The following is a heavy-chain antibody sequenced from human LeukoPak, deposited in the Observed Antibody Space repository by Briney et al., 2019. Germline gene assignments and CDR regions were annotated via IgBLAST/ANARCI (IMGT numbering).Heavy chain of an antibody. V-gene: IGHV4-59*08. D-gene: IGHD4-17*01. CDR1: GGSINSYY. Sequence: SETLSLTCTVSGGSINSYYWSWIRQPPGKGLEWIGYIYYSGSTNYNPSLKSRVTISVDTSKNQFSLKLSSVTAADTAVYYCARIPTTVTTRAGYFDYWGQGTLVTVSS. J-gene: IGHJ4*02. CDR3: ARIPTTVTTRAGYFDY. CDR2: IYYSGST.